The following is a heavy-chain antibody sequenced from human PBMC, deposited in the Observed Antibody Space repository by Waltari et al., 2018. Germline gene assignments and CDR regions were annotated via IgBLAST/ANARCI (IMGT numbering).Heavy chain of an antibody. Sequence: EVQVLESGGGLVQPGGSLRLSCVTSGFTFSNYAMTWVRQAPGKGLEWVSAISIRGDKTYYADSVKGRFAISRDNSQSTLSLQMNSLRAEDTAVYHCAKGRQWELPLDYWGQGTLVTVSS. CDR2: ISIRGDKT. D-gene: IGHD1-26*01. CDR1: GFTFSNYA. V-gene: IGHV3-23*01. J-gene: IGHJ4*02. CDR3: AKGRQWELPLDY.